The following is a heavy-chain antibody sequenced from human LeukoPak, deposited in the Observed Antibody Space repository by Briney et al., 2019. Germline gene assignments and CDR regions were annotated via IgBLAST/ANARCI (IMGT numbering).Heavy chain of an antibody. CDR3: ARDPPGDYGDYFGPFD. J-gene: IGHJ4*02. D-gene: IGHD4-17*01. Sequence: SGGSLRLSCAVSGFTFSSYGMHWVRQAPGKGLEWVAVIWYDGSNKYYADSVKGRFTISRDNSKNTLYLQMNSLRAEDTAVYYCARDPPGDYGDYFGPFDWGQGTLVTVSS. CDR2: IWYDGSNK. CDR1: GFTFSSYG. V-gene: IGHV3-33*08.